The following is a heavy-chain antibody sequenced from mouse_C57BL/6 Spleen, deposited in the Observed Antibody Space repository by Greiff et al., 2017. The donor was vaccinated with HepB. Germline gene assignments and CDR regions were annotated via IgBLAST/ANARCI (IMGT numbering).Heavy chain of an antibody. CDR2: INPSSGYT. CDR3: ARDSTVVATDYFDY. V-gene: IGHV1-4*01. CDR1: GYTFTSYT. Sequence: VQLQQSGAELARPGASVKMSCKASGYTFTSYTMHWVKQRPGQGLEWIGYINPSSGYTKYNQKFKDKATLTADKSSSTAYMQLSSLTSEDSAVYYCARDSTVVATDYFDYWGQGTTLTVSS. D-gene: IGHD1-1*01. J-gene: IGHJ2*01.